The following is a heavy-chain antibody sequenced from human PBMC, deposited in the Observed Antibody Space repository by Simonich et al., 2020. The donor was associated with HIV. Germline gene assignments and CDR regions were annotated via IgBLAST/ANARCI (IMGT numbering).Heavy chain of an antibody. D-gene: IGHD1-26*01. CDR2: VNPKRGGT. J-gene: IGHJ3*02. CDR3: ATHGPGSYSSALDI. V-gene: IGHV1-2*06. CDR1: GYTFTDWN. Sequence: QVQLVQSGAEVKKPGASVKVSCKASGYTFTDWNIHWVRQAPGQGLEWLGRVNPKRGGTDYVQKFQGRVTMTRDTSITTAYMQLSRLRSDDTAVYYCATHGPGSYSSALDIWGQGTMVTVSS.